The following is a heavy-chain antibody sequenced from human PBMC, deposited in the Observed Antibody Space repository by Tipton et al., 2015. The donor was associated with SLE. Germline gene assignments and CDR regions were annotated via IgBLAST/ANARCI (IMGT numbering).Heavy chain of an antibody. J-gene: IGHJ6*03. CDR1: GFTVSSNY. Sequence: GSLRLSCAASGFTVSSNYMSWVRQAPGKGLEWVSVIYSGGSTYYADSVKGRFTISRDNSKNTLYLQMNSLRAEDTAVYYCARDGHIAAAGTPLYYYMDVWGKGTTVTVSS. V-gene: IGHV3-66*02. CDR3: ARDGHIAAAGTPLYYYMDV. CDR2: IYSGGST. D-gene: IGHD6-13*01.